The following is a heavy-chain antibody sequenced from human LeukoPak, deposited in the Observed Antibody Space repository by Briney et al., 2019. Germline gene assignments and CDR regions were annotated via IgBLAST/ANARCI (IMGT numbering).Heavy chain of an antibody. V-gene: IGHV4-34*01. CDR3: ARDLYCSSTSCSLAWGDWFDP. CDR1: GGSFSGYY. J-gene: IGHJ5*02. CDR2: INHSGST. Sequence: PSETLSLTCAVYGGSFSGYYWSWIRQPPGKGLEWIGEINHSGSTNYNPSLKSRVTISVDTSKNQFSLKLSSVTAADTAVYYCARDLYCSSTSCSLAWGDWFDPWGQGTLVTVSS. D-gene: IGHD2-2*01.